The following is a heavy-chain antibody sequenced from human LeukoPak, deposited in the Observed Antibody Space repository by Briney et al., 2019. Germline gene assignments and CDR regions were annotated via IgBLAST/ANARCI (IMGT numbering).Heavy chain of an antibody. J-gene: IGHJ4*02. CDR3: ARDPRDGYGHFDY. CDR1: GFTFSGNH. V-gene: IGHV3-66*01. CDR2: IYSDGDT. D-gene: IGHD5-24*01. Sequence: QSGGSLRLSCVVSGFTFSGNHVNWVRQAPGKGLEWVSVIYSDGDTYYADSVKGRFTISRDSFRNTLSLQMNSLKPEDTAVYYCARDPRDGYGHFDYWGQGTLVTVSS.